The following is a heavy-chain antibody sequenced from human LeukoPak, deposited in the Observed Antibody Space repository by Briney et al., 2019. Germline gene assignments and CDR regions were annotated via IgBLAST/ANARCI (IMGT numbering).Heavy chain of an antibody. CDR1: GFTFDDYT. D-gene: IGHD3-22*01. V-gene: IGHV3-43*01. J-gene: IGHJ4*02. Sequence: GGSLRLSCEASGFTFDDYTMHWVRQSPGKGLEWVSLISWDGGTTYYADSVKGRFTISRNNSKNTVHLQMNSLRAEDTAMYYCARRAGDYSHPYDYWGQGTLVTVSS. CDR2: ISWDGGTT. CDR3: ARRAGDYSHPYDY.